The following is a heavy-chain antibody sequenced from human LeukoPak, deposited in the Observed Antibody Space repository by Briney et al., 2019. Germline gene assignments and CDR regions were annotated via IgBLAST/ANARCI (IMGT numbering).Heavy chain of an antibody. CDR2: IYTSGST. J-gene: IGHJ4*02. Sequence: ASETLSLTCTGSGGSISSGNYYWSWIRQPAGKGLEWIGRIYTSGSTNYNPSLKSRVTISVDTSKNQFSLKMNSVTAADTAVYYCARGQWFRAFWSRGTPVTVSS. CDR3: ARGQWFRAF. D-gene: IGHD3-10*01. V-gene: IGHV4-61*02. CDR1: GGSISSGNYY.